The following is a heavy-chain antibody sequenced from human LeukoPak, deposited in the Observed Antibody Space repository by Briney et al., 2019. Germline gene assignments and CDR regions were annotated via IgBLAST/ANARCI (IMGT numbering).Heavy chain of an antibody. J-gene: IGHJ5*02. V-gene: IGHV4-34*01. CDR1: GGSFSGYY. Sequence: KASETLSLTCAVYGGSFSGYYWSWIRQPPGKGLEWIGEINHSGSTNYNPSLKSRVTISVDTSENQFSLKLSSVTAADTAVYYCARVSITGTTSNWFDPWGQGTLVTVSS. CDR3: ARVSITGTTSNWFDP. CDR2: INHSGST. D-gene: IGHD1-7*01.